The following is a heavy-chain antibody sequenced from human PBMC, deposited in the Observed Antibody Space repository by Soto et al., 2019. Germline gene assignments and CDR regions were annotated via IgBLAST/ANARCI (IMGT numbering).Heavy chain of an antibody. CDR3: VRENWYYET. Sequence: ASVKVSCKASGYTFTDYHMHWVRQAPGQGLEWIGWIYPKSGDTNYAQKFQGWVTMTTDTSISTAYMELSSLKSDDTAVYYCVRENWYYETWGQGTQVTVSS. J-gene: IGHJ5*02. D-gene: IGHD1-7*01. V-gene: IGHV1-2*04. CDR1: GYTFTDYH. CDR2: IYPKSGDT.